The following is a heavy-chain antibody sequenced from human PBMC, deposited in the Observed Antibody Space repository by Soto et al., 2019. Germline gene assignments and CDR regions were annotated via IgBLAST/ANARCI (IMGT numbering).Heavy chain of an antibody. CDR2: INPSGGAT. CDR3: GRGRRAVI. J-gene: IGHJ4*02. V-gene: IGHV1-46*01. Sequence: QVQLVQSGAEVKRPGASVKISCKASGFPFSHYYMIWVRQAPGQGLEWMGKINPSGGATTYAQNFQGRHTVTSETSSSTVYMESIGLTSDDTAVYYCGRGRRAVIWGQGTQVTVSS. CDR1: GFPFSHYY.